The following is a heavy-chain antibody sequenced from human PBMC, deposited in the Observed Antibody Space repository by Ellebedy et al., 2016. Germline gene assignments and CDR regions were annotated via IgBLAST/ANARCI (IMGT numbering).Heavy chain of an antibody. CDR1: GYSFTNHW. J-gene: IGHJ6*03. CDR3: ARVGDSGYDIYYFYMDV. D-gene: IGHD5-12*01. Sequence: GESLKISCQGSGYSFTNHWIAWVRQMPGKGPEWMGIIYPDDSDTTYSPSFQGQVTISADKSIRTAYLQWSSLKASDTAMYYCARVGDSGYDIYYFYMDVWGKGTTVTVSS. V-gene: IGHV5-51*01. CDR2: IYPDDSDT.